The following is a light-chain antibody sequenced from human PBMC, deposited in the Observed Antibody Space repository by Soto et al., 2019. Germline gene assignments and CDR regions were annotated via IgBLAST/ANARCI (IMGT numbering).Light chain of an antibody. Sequence: QSALTQPPSVSGAPGQRVTISCTGSSSNFGANFDVQLYQQFPGTAPKLLIYGDTIRPSGVPDRFSGCKSGTAASLAITGLQAEDEADYYCQSYDTRLRWVFGGGPKLTVL. CDR3: QSYDTRLRWV. CDR1: SSNFGANFD. CDR2: GDT. V-gene: IGLV1-40*01. J-gene: IGLJ2*01.